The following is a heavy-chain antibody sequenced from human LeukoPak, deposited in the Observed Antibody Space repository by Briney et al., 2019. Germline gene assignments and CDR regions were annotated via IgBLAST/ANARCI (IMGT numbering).Heavy chain of an antibody. CDR3: AKEGRFLEWSDAFDY. CDR1: GFTFTSYA. J-gene: IGHJ4*02. Sequence: GGSLRLSCAASGFTFTSYAMSWVRQAPGKGLEWVSAISDSGGSTYYADSVKGRFTISRDNSKNTLYLQMNSQRAEDTAVYYCAKEGRFLEWSDAFDYWGQGTLVTVSS. V-gene: IGHV3-23*01. CDR2: ISDSGGST. D-gene: IGHD3-3*01.